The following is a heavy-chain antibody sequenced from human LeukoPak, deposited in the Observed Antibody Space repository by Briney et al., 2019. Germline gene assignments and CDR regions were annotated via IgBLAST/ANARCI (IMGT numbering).Heavy chain of an antibody. Sequence: GGSLRLSCAASEFTFSRYWMHWVRQAPGKGLVWVSRVSPDGLTTKYADSVKGRLTISRDNAKNTLYLQMNSLRDEDTAMYYCSRERDSNWFDPWGQGTLVTVSS. CDR1: EFTFSRYW. CDR2: VSPDGLTT. J-gene: IGHJ5*02. CDR3: SRERDSNWFDP. V-gene: IGHV3-74*03.